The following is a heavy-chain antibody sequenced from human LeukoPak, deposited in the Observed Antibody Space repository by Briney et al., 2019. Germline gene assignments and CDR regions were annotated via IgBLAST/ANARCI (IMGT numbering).Heavy chain of an antibody. Sequence: SETLSLTCAVYGGSFSGYYWSWIRQPPGKGLEWIGEINHSGSTNYNPSLKSRVTISVDTSKNQFSLKPSSVTAADTAVYYCARAYCSSTSCYLPKYNWFDPWGQGTLVTVSS. CDR3: ARAYCSSTSCYLPKYNWFDP. V-gene: IGHV4-34*01. J-gene: IGHJ5*02. CDR2: INHSGST. CDR1: GGSFSGYY. D-gene: IGHD2-2*01.